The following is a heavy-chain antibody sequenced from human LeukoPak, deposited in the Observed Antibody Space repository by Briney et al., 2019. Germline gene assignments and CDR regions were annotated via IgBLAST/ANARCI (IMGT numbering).Heavy chain of an antibody. Sequence: SETLSLTCTVSGGSISSHYWSWIRQPPGKGLEWIGYIYYSGSTNYNPSLKSRVTTSVDTSKNQFSLKLSSVTAADTAVYYCAREVCSTSCYIDYWGQGTLVTVSS. CDR2: IYYSGST. D-gene: IGHD2-2*02. CDR1: GGSISSHY. CDR3: AREVCSTSCYIDY. J-gene: IGHJ4*02. V-gene: IGHV4-59*11.